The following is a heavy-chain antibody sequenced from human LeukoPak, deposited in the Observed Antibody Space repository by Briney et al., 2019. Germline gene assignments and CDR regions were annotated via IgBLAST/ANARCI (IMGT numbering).Heavy chain of an antibody. D-gene: IGHD6-13*01. Sequence: GGSLRLSCAASGFTLSSYWMSWVRQAPGKGLEWVSSIVGSSSTYYADSLKGRFTISRDNAKNSLYLQMNSLRAEDTAVYYCARIGAGSSRDYWGQGTLVTVSS. CDR1: GFTLSSYW. CDR3: ARIGAGSSRDY. CDR2: IVGSSST. V-gene: IGHV3-21*01. J-gene: IGHJ4*02.